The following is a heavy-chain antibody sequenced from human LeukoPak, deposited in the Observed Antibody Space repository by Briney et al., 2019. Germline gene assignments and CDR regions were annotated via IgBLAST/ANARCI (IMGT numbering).Heavy chain of an antibody. CDR3: AKESRREGRSHYWYFDL. CDR2: LWYDGSNK. CDR1: GFTSSSYG. Sequence: GGSLRLSCAASGFTSSSYGMHWVRQSPGQGLEGVGGLWYDGSNKYYADSVKGRFTIYRDNSKNTLYLQMNSLRAEDTVVYYCAKESRREGRSHYWYFDLWGRGTLVTVSS. V-gene: IGHV3-33*06. D-gene: IGHD3-10*01. J-gene: IGHJ2*01.